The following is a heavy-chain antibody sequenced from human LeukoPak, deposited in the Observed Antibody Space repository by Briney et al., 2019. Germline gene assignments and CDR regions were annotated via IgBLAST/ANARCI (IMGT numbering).Heavy chain of an antibody. J-gene: IGHJ4*02. V-gene: IGHV4-34*01. D-gene: IGHD1-26*01. CDR2: INHSVST. CDR3: AQSGSYPDYFDY. CDR1: GASSSGYY. Sequence: QPSACLSPACAVYGASSSGYYSSSIRQPPGGGLGWIGEINHSVSTNYNPSLKSRVTISVDTSKDQFSLKLSSVTAADTAVYYCAQSGSYPDYFDYWGQGTLVTVSS.